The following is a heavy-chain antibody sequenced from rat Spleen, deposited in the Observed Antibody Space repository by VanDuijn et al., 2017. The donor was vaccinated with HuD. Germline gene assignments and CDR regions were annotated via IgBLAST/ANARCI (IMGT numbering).Heavy chain of an antibody. CDR3: AARPFGHWFAY. D-gene: IGHD4-3*01. CDR2: ISTGGGNT. J-gene: IGHJ3*01. V-gene: IGHV5-25*01. Sequence: EGQLVESGGGLVEPGRSLKLSCAASGFTFSNYVMDWVRQAPKKGLEWVASISTGGGNTYYPDSVKGRFTISRDNAKSTLYLQMNSLRSEDTATYYCAARPFGHWFAYWGQGTLVTVSS. CDR1: GFTFSNYV.